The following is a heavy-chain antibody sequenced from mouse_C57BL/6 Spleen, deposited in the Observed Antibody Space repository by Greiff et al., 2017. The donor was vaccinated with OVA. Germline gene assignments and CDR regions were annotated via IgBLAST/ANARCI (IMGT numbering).Heavy chain of an antibody. V-gene: IGHV1-19*01. J-gene: IGHJ3*01. CDR3: ARSDDPWFAY. Sequence: VQLQQSGPVLVKPGASVKMSCKASGYTFTDYYMNWVKQSNGKSLEWIGVINPYNGGTSYNQKFKGKATLTVDKSSSTAYMELNSLTSEDSAVYYCARSDDPWFAYWGQGTLVTVSA. CDR2: INPYNGGT. D-gene: IGHD2-3*01. CDR1: GYTFTDYY.